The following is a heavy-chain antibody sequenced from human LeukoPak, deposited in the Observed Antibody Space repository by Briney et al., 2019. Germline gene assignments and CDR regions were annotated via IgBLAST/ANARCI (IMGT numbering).Heavy chain of an antibody. CDR1: GFTFDDYA. CDR3: AKVRGIAVAGSFDY. J-gene: IGHJ4*02. CDR2: ISWHSGSI. D-gene: IGHD6-19*01. Sequence: GRSLRLSCASSGFTFDDYAMHWVRQAPGKGLEWVSGISWHSGSIGYAGSVKGRFTISRDNAKNTLYLQMNSLRAEDTALYYCAKVRGIAVAGSFDYWGQGTLVTVSS. V-gene: IGHV3-9*01.